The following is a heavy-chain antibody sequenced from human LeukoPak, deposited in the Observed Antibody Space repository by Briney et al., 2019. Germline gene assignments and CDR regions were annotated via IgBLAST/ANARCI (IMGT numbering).Heavy chain of an antibody. V-gene: IGHV3-23*01. Sequence: PGGSLRLSCVASGFSFNTFALTWVRQAPGKGLEWLSGISGSGDRTNYADSVKSRFTISRDNFKNSLYLQMNNLRAEDTAVYYCAKTPVPRPGDWWYFDLWGRGTRVTVSS. D-gene: IGHD3/OR15-3a*01. J-gene: IGHJ2*01. CDR1: GFSFNTFA. CDR3: AKTPVPRPGDWWYFDL. CDR2: ISGSGDRT.